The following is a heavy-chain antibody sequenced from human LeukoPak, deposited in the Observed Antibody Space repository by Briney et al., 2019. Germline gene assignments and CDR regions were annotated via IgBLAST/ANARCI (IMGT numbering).Heavy chain of an antibody. CDR1: GFTFSSYA. CDR2: ISYDGSNK. J-gene: IGHJ4*02. Sequence: GGSLRLSCAASGFTFSSYAMHWVRQAPGKGLEWVAVISYDGSNKYYADSVKGRFTISRDNSKNTLYLQMNSLRAEDTAVYYCARDGQDYGDYFWYFDYWGQGTLVTVSS. CDR3: ARDGQDYGDYFWYFDY. D-gene: IGHD4-17*01. V-gene: IGHV3-30-3*01.